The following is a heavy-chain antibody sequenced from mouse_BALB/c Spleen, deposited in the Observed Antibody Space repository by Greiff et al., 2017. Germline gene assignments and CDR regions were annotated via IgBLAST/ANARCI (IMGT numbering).Heavy chain of an antibody. D-gene: IGHD4-1*02. J-gene: IGHJ1*01. V-gene: IGHV3-6*02. Sequence: EVKLVESGPGLVKPSQSLSLTCSVTGYSITSGYYWNWIRQFPGNKLEWMGYISYDGSNNYNPSLKNRISITRDTSKNQFFLKLNSVTTEDTATYYCARDNWDGYFDVWGAGTTVTVSS. CDR1: GYSITSGYY. CDR2: ISYDGSN. CDR3: ARDNWDGYFDV.